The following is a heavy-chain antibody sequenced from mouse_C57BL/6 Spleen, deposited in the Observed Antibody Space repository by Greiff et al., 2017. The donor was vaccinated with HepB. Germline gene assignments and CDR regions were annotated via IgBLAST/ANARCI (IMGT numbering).Heavy chain of an antibody. CDR2: INPYNGDT. D-gene: IGHD2-3*01. CDR3: ARTYDGYYYYYAMDY. CDR1: GYSFTGYF. J-gene: IGHJ4*01. Sequence: EVQLQQSGPELVKPGDSVKISCKASGYSFTGYFMNWVMQSHGKSLEWIGRINPYNGDTFYNQKFKGKATLTVDKSSSTAHMELRSLTSEDSAVYYCARTYDGYYYYYAMDYWGQGTSVTVSS. V-gene: IGHV1-20*01.